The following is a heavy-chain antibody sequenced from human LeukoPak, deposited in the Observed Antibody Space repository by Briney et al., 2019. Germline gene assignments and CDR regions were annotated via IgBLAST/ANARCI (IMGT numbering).Heavy chain of an antibody. CDR1: GGSISSVGNY. J-gene: IGHJ3*02. CDR3: AIAVRVFVFDI. D-gene: IGHD3-16*02. Sequence: PSQTLSLTCTVSGGSISSVGNYWSWIRPHPGKGLEWIGNICCSGETYYNSSLKSRVTISIDTSKNQFSLKLSSVTAADTAVYYCAIAVRVFVFDIGGPGTMVTVST. V-gene: IGHV4-31*03. CDR2: ICCSGET.